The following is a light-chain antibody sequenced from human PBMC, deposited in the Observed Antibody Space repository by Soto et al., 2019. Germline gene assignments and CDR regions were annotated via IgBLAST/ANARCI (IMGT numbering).Light chain of an antibody. Sequence: QPVLTQPASVSGSPGQSITISCTGTSSDVGGYNYVSWYQQNPGKAPKLLIYEVTHRPSGVSDRFSGSKSGNTASLTISGLQAEDEADYYCSSYTSSTTLYVFGSGTKLTVL. V-gene: IGLV2-14*01. J-gene: IGLJ1*01. CDR1: SSDVGGYNY. CDR3: SSYTSSTTLYV. CDR2: EVT.